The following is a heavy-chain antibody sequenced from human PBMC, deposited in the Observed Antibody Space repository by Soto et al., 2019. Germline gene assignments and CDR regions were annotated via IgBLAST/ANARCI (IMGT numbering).Heavy chain of an antibody. J-gene: IGHJ3*02. D-gene: IGHD7-27*01. CDR3: ARFLAGDDAFDI. V-gene: IGHV3-53*01. Sequence: GGSLRLSCAASGFTVSSNYMSWVRQAPGKGLEWVSVIYSGGSTYYADSVKGRFTISRDNSKNTLYLQMNSLRAEDTAVYYCARFLAGDDAFDIWGQGTMVTVSS. CDR2: IYSGGST. CDR1: GFTVSSNY.